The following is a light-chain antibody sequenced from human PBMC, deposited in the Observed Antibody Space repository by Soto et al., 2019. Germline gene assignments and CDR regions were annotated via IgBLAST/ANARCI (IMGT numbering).Light chain of an antibody. Sequence: EDVWRLSPRTLSLYRDERATLSCRPSQSVNSNYLAWYQQKPGQAPRLLIYAASSRAAGFPDRFSGSGSETDFTLTISSLEPEDFAVYYCQQYGGSPWTFGQGTKVDIK. V-gene: IGKV3-20*01. CDR2: AAS. J-gene: IGKJ1*01. CDR1: QSVNSNY. CDR3: QQYGGSPWT.